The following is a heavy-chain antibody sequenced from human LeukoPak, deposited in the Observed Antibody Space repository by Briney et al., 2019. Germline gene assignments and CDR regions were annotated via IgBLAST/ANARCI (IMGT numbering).Heavy chain of an antibody. CDR1: GFTFPSST. J-gene: IGHJ5*02. D-gene: IGHD4-17*01. V-gene: IGHV1-58*02. CDR2: IVLGSGDT. Sequence: ASVKVSCKASGFTFPSSTMQWVRQARGQRLEWIGWIVLGSGDTEYAQSFQERVTMTRDMSTSTAYMELSSLRSDDTAIYYCAADFGYGDINWFDPWGQGTLVTVSS. CDR3: AADFGYGDINWFDP.